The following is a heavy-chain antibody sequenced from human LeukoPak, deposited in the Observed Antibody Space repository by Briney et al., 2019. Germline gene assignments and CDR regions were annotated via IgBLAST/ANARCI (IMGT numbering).Heavy chain of an antibody. CDR2: INPNSGGT. CDR3: ARSNYGSGSYSVY. D-gene: IGHD3-10*01. CDR1: GYTFTGYY. Sequence: ASVKVSCKASGYTFTGYYMHWVRQAPGQGLEWMERINPNSGGTNYAQKFQGRVTMTRDTSISTAYMELSRLRSDDTAVYYCARSNYGSGSYSVYWGQGTLVTVSS. V-gene: IGHV1-2*06. J-gene: IGHJ4*02.